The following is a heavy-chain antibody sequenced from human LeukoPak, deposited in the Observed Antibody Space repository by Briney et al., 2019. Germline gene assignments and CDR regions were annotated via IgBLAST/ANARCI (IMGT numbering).Heavy chain of an antibody. CDR3: ARDGPRGYFQH. Sequence: ASVKVSCNTSGYTFTSYGISWVRHAPGQGLEYMGWINTYNGHTNYAQKLQGRVTVTTDTSTSTAYLELRSLRSDDTAVYYCARDGPRGYFQHWGQGTLITVSS. D-gene: IGHD1-14*01. V-gene: IGHV1-18*01. CDR2: INTYNGHT. J-gene: IGHJ1*01. CDR1: GYTFTSYG.